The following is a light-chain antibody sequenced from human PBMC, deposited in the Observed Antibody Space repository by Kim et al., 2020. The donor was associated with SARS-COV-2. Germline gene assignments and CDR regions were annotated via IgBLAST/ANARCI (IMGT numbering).Light chain of an antibody. J-gene: IGKJ2*01. CDR2: GAS. V-gene: IGKV3-20*01. CDR1: QSISNNY. Sequence: EIVLTQSPGTLALSPGERTTLSCRASQSISNNYLAWYQQKPGQAPRLLIYGASSRITGIPDRFSGGGSGTDFTLTISRLEPEDFAEYYSQHYGSAPSFGQGTKLEI. CDR3: QHYGSAPS.